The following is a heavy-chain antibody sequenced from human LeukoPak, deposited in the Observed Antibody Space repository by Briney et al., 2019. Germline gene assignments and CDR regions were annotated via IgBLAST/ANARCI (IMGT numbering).Heavy chain of an antibody. CDR3: ARGPFIVGATLDY. J-gene: IGHJ4*02. D-gene: IGHD1-26*01. V-gene: IGHV4-34*01. Sequence: PSETLSLTCAVYGGSSSGYYWSWIRQPPGKGLEWIGEINHSGSTNYNPSLKSRVTISVDTSKNQFSLKLSSVTAADTAVHYCARGPFIVGATLDYWGQGTLVTVSS. CDR1: GGSSSGYY. CDR2: INHSGST.